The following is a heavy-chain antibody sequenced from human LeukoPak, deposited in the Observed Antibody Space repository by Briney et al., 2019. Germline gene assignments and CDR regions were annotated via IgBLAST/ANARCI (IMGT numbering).Heavy chain of an antibody. CDR3: AAGPWELDF. CDR2: IYNGGNT. D-gene: IGHD1-26*01. V-gene: IGHV4-4*09. CDR1: GVSINTYY. J-gene: IGHJ4*02. Sequence: PSETLSLTCTVSGVSINTYYASWIRQAPGKGLEFIGFIYNGGNTNYNPSLKSRATISVDTSNNQFSLRLTSATAADTAMYYCAAGPWELDFWGQGTLVTVSS.